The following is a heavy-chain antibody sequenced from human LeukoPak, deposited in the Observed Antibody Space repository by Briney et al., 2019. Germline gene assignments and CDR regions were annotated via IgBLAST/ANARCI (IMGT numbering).Heavy chain of an antibody. CDR1: GFTFSSYG. V-gene: IGHV3-7*03. Sequence: GGSLRLSCAASGFTFSSYGMRWVRQAPGKGLEWVANIKQDGSEKYYVDSVKGRFTISRDNAKNSLYLQMNSLRAEDTAVYYCARFQWLVSYFDYWGQGTLVTVSS. CDR3: ARFQWLVSYFDY. CDR2: IKQDGSEK. J-gene: IGHJ4*02. D-gene: IGHD6-19*01.